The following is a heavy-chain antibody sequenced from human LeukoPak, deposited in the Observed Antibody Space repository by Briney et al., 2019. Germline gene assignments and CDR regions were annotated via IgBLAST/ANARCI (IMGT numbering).Heavy chain of an antibody. CDR2: MNPNSGNT. V-gene: IGHV1-8*01. J-gene: IGHJ4*02. CDR3: ARGKPKRWLQPGNDY. Sequence: ASVKVSCKASGYTFTSYDINWVRQATGQGREWVGWMNPNSGNTGYAQKFQGRVTMTRNTSISTAYMELSSLRSKDTDVYYCARGKPKRWLQPGNDYWGQGTLVTVTS. D-gene: IGHD5-24*01. CDR1: GYTFTSYD.